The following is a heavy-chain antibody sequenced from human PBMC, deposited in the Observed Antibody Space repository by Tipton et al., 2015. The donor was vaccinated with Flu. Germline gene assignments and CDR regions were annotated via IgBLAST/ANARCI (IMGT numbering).Heavy chain of an antibody. J-gene: IGHJ4*02. CDR2: LTGSGGNT. CDR1: GFTFSSYG. CDR3: AKDQKGGNYLIDH. D-gene: IGHD1-26*01. V-gene: IGHV3-23*01. Sequence: SLRLSCAASGFTFSSYGMSWVRQAPGKGLEWVAGLTGSGGNTFYADSVKGRFTISRDNSKNTLYLQMDSLRAEDTAIYYCAKDQKGGNYLIDHWGQGTLVTVSS.